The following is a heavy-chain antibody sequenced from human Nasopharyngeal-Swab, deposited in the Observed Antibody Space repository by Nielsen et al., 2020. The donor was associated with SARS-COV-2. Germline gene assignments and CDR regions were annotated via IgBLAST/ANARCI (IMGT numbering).Heavy chain of an antibody. CDR2: IYSGGST. CDR1: GFTVSSNY. CDR3: ARDLPFHRTGDGGYDY. V-gene: IGHV3-66*01. D-gene: IGHD5-12*01. Sequence: ESLKISCAASGFTVSSNYMSWGRQAPGKGLEWVSVIYSGGSTYYADPVKGRFTISRDNSKNTPYLQMNSLRAEDTAVYYCARDLPFHRTGDGGYDYWGQGTLVTVSS. J-gene: IGHJ4*02.